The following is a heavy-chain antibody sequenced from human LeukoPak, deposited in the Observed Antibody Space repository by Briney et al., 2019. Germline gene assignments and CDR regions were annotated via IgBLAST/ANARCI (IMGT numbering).Heavy chain of an antibody. CDR3: AKFMSGSSWYYFDY. V-gene: IGHV3-23*01. Sequence: GGSLRLSCAASGFTFSSSAMSWVRQAPGKGLEWVSAISNNGGYTYYADSVKGRFTISRDNSKNTLYLQMNSLRAEDTAVYYCAKFMSGSSWYYFDYWGQGTLVTVSS. J-gene: IGHJ4*02. D-gene: IGHD6-13*01. CDR2: ISNNGGYT. CDR1: GFTFSSSA.